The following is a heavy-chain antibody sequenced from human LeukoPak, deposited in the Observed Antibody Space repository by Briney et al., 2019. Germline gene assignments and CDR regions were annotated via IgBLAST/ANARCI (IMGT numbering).Heavy chain of an antibody. Sequence: SETLSLTCTVSGGSISSGDYYWGWIRQPPGKGLEWIGYIYYSGSTYYNPSLKSRVTISVDTSKNQFSLKLSSVTAADTAVYYCARQNTYSGSYSAGYYYGMDVWGQGTTVTVSS. CDR3: ARQNTYSGSYSAGYYYGMDV. J-gene: IGHJ6*02. CDR2: IYYSGST. V-gene: IGHV4-30-4*01. CDR1: GGSISSGDYY. D-gene: IGHD1-26*01.